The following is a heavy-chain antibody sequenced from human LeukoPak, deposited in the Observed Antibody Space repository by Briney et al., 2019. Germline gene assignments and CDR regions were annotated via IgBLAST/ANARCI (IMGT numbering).Heavy chain of an antibody. CDR1: GYTFTSYG. D-gene: IGHD3-16*02. J-gene: IGHJ4*02. V-gene: IGHV1-18*01. CDR2: ISAYNGNT. CDR3: ARDQGSYDYICGSYRRTFGDY. Sequence: ASVKVSCKASGYTFTSYGISWVRQAPGQGLEWMGWISAYNGNTNYAQKLQGRVTMTTDTSTSTAYMELRSLRSDDTAVYYCARDQGSYDYICGSYRRTFGDYWGQGTLVTVSS.